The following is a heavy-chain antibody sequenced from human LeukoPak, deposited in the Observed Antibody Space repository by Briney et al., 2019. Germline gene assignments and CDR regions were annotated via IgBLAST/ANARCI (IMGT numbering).Heavy chain of an antibody. J-gene: IGHJ4*02. Sequence: NPGGSLRLSCAASGFTFSSYAMSWVRQAPGKGLEWVSAISGSGGRTYYADSVKGRFTISRDNSKNTLYLQMNSLRAEDTAVYYCAKDSPYSSGWRFDYWGQGTLVTVSS. CDR2: ISGSGGRT. CDR3: AKDSPYSSGWRFDY. D-gene: IGHD6-19*01. CDR1: GFTFSSYA. V-gene: IGHV3-23*01.